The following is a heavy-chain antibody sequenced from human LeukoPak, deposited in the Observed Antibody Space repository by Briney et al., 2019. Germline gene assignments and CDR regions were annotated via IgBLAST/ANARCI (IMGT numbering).Heavy chain of an antibody. V-gene: IGHV1-46*01. CDR2: INPSGGST. J-gene: IGHJ5*02. CDR1: GYTFTSYY. Sequence: ASVKVSCKASGYTFTSYYMHWVRQDPGQGLEWMGIINPSGGSTSYAQKFQGRVTMTRDTSTSTVYMELSSLRSDDTAVYYCALASTVTTWFDPWGQGTLVTVSS. CDR3: ALASTVTTWFDP. D-gene: IGHD4-17*01.